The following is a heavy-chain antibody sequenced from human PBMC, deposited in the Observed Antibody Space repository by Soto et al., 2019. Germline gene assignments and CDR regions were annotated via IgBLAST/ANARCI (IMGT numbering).Heavy chain of an antibody. Sequence: PSETLSLTCAVSGDSITTNHWWSWVRQAPGKGLEWIGEVYHNGNTNYNPSLKSRVTMSIDTSKNQFSLKLTSVTAADTAMYYCARDAAAQGETDRFDSWGQGTLVTVSS. D-gene: IGHD6-25*01. CDR3: ARDAAAQGETDRFDS. J-gene: IGHJ4*02. CDR1: GDSITTNHW. V-gene: IGHV4-4*02. CDR2: VYHNGNT.